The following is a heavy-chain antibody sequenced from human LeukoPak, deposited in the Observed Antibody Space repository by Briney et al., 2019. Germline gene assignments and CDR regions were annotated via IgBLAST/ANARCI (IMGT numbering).Heavy chain of an antibody. J-gene: IGHJ4*02. D-gene: IGHD1-14*01. V-gene: IGHV3-21*01. CDR2: ISSSSSYI. CDR1: GFTFSSYS. CDR3: ARGGEEPPFDY. Sequence: GGSLRLSCAASGFTFSSYSINWVRQAPGRGLEWVSSISSSSSYIYYADSVKGRFTISRDNAKNSLYLQMNSLRAEDTAVYYCARGGEEPPFDYWGQGTLVTVSS.